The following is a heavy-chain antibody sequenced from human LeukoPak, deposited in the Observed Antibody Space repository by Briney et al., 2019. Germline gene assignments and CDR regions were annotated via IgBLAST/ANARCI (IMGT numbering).Heavy chain of an antibody. D-gene: IGHD2-21*02. CDR2: IGYNSDTI. CDR1: VFTFDDYA. Sequence: GGSLRLSCAASVFTFDDYAMHWVRQAPGKGRECVSGIGYNSDTIAYADSVKGRFTISRDNAKNSMYLQMNSLRAEDTDLYYCAKDYCGGACYSGWYFDLWGRGTLVTVSS. J-gene: IGHJ2*01. CDR3: AKDYCGGACYSGWYFDL. V-gene: IGHV3-9*01.